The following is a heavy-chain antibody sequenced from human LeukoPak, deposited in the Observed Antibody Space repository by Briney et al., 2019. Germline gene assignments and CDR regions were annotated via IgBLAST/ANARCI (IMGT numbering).Heavy chain of an antibody. CDR3: ARGGSGWLNAFDI. CDR1: GGTFSSYA. J-gene: IGHJ3*02. V-gene: IGHV1-8*03. Sequence: GASVKVSCKASGGTFSSYAISWVRQAPGQGLEWMGWMNPNSGNTGYAQKFQGRVTITRNTSISTAYMELSSLRSEDTAVYYCARGGSGWLNAFDIWGQGTMVTVSS. CDR2: MNPNSGNT. D-gene: IGHD6-19*01.